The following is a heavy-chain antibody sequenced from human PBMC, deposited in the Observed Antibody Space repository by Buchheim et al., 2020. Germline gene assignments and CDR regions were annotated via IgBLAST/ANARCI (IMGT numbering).Heavy chain of an antibody. Sequence: QVQLVQSGAEVKKPGASVKVSCKASGYTFTSYYMHWVRQAPGQGLEWMGIINPSGGSTSYAQKFQGRVTMTRDTSTSTVYMELSSLRSEDTAVYYCAVTYYDFWSGYYPELHQGLWFDPWGQGTL. CDR1: GYTFTSYY. CDR2: INPSGGST. V-gene: IGHV1-46*01. CDR3: AVTYYDFWSGYYPELHQGLWFDP. J-gene: IGHJ5*02. D-gene: IGHD3-3*01.